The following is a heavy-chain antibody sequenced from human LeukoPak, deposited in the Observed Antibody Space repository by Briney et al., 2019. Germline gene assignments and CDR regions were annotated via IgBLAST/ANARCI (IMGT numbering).Heavy chain of an antibody. CDR2: INPNSGGT. CDR1: GYTFTGYY. D-gene: IGHD1-26*01. CDR3: AREWELQGYFDY. Sequence: ASVKVSCKASGYTFTGYYMHWVRQAPGQGLEWMGWINPNSGGTNYAQKFQGRVTMTRDTSISTAYMELSRLRSDDTAVYYCAREWELQGYFDYWGQGTLVTVSS. J-gene: IGHJ4*02. V-gene: IGHV1-2*02.